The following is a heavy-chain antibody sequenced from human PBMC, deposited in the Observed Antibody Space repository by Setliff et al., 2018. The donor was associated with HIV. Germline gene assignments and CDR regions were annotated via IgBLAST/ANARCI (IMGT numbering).Heavy chain of an antibody. V-gene: IGHV3-21*01. D-gene: IGHD6-13*01. CDR3: ARTPIAAAANYYYYYMDV. CDR1: GFNFSIYS. J-gene: IGHJ6*03. Sequence: GGSLRLSCAASGFNFSIYSMNWVRQAPGKGLEWVSSITVGRATYIYYAASVKGRFTISRDNAKNSLYLQMNSLRAEDTAVYYCARTPIAAAANYYYYYMDVWGKGTTVTVSS. CDR2: ITVGRATYI.